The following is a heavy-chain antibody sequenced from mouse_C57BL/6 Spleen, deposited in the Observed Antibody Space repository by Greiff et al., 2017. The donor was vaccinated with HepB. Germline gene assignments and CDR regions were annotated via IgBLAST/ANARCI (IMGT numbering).Heavy chain of an antibody. CDR3: ARGYGSRERNYFDY. CDR1: GFTFSDYG. D-gene: IGHD1-1*01. J-gene: IGHJ2*01. CDR2: ISSGSSTI. Sequence: EVMLVESGGGLVKPGGSLKLSCAASGFTFSDYGMHWVRQAPEKGLEWVAYISSGSSTIYYADTVKGRFTISRDNAKNTLFLQMTSLRSEDTAMYYCARGYGSRERNYFDYWGQGTTLTVSS. V-gene: IGHV5-17*01.